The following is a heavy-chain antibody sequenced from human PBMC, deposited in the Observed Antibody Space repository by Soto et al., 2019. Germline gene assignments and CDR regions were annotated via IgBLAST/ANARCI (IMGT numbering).Heavy chain of an antibody. CDR3: ARAKAVVIAALDI. D-gene: IGHD2-21*01. J-gene: IGHJ3*02. CDR1: GFLFNNSA. V-gene: IGHV3-23*01. Sequence: GGSLRLSCKASGFLFNNSAMTCVRQAPWQGLQWVASVSDYGGSRGGTYYADSVKGRFTISRDNSKNTLYLQLDSLTGADRAVYYCARAKAVVIAALDIWGQGTMVTVSS. CDR2: VSDYGGSRGGT.